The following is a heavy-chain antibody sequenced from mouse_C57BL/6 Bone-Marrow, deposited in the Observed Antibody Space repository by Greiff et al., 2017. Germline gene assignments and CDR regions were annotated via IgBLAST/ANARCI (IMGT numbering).Heavy chain of an antibody. CDR1: GYTFTSYW. V-gene: IGHV1-64*01. CDR2: IHPNSGST. Sequence: VQLQQPGAELVKPGASVKLSCKASGYTFTSYWMHWVKQRPGQGLEWIGMIHPNSGSTNYNEKFKSKATLTVDKSSSTAYMQLSSLTSEDSAVYYCARNYGYYYFDYWGQGTTLTVSS. J-gene: IGHJ2*01. D-gene: IGHD2-2*01. CDR3: ARNYGYYYFDY.